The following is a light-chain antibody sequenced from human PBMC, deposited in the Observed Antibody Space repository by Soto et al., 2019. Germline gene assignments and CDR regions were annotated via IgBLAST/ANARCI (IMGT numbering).Light chain of an antibody. CDR3: QQYGSSSFT. V-gene: IGKV3-20*01. CDR1: QSVSSSY. Sequence: DIVLTQSPGTLSLSSGERATLSCRASQSVSSSYLAWYQPKPGQAPRLLVYATSSRATGIPDRFSGSGSGTDFTLTISRLEHEDFAVYYCQQYGSSSFTFGQGTTLEIK. J-gene: IGKJ2*01. CDR2: ATS.